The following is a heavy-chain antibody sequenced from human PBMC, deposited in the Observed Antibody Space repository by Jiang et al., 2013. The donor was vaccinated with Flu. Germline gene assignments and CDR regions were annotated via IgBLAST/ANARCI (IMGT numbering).Heavy chain of an antibody. D-gene: IGHD2-21*02. V-gene: IGHV1-69*04. CDR1: GDTFSDYA. Sequence: SGAEVKKPGSSVKVSCKASGDTFSDYAISWVRQAPGQGLEWMGRVIPVLGVTNYAQKFQGRVTITADKSTSTAYMELSSLRSDDTAIYYCARDHSGVVLTAQFDPWGQGTLVTVSS. CDR3: ARDHSGVVLTAQFDP. J-gene: IGHJ5*02. CDR2: VIPVLGVT.